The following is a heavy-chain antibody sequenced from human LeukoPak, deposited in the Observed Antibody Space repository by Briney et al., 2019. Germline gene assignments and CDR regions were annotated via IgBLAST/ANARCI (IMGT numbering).Heavy chain of an antibody. D-gene: IGHD3-16*02. V-gene: IGHV4-59*12. CDR2: IYYSGST. CDR3: ARRTFGGVIKY. CDR1: GGSISSYY. Sequence: SETLSLTCTVSGGSISSYYWSWIRQPPGKGLEWIGYIYYSGSTNYTSSLKSRVTLSVDMSKNQFSLKLSSVTAADTAVYYCARRTFGGVIKYWGQGTLVTVSS. J-gene: IGHJ4*02.